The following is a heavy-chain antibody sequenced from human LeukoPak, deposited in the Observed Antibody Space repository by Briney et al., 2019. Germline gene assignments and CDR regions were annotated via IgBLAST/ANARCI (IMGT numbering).Heavy chain of an antibody. J-gene: IGHJ6*03. D-gene: IGHD2-15*01. CDR3: AKDGGYCSGGSCLPYYYYYMDV. CDR2: ISWDGGST. CDR1: GFTFDDYA. V-gene: IGHV3-43D*03. Sequence: GGSLRLSCAASGFTFDDYAMHWVRQAPGKGLEWVSLISWDGGSTYYADSVKGRFTISRDNSKNSLYLQMNSLRAEDTALYYCAKDGGYCSGGSCLPYYYYYMDVWGKGTTATVSS.